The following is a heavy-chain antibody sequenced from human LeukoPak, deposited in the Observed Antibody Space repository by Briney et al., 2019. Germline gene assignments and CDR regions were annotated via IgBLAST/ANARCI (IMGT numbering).Heavy chain of an antibody. J-gene: IGHJ5*02. CDR3: ARLRVTMVRGVIIGPNWFDP. D-gene: IGHD3-10*01. CDR2: IYHSGST. CDR1: GGSISSSNW. Sequence: SETLSLTCVVSGGSISSSNWWSWVRQPPEKGLEWIGEIYHSGSTNYNPSLKSRVTISVDTSKNQFSLKLSPVTAADTAVYYCARLRVTMVRGVIIGPNWFDPWGQGTLVTVSS. V-gene: IGHV4-4*02.